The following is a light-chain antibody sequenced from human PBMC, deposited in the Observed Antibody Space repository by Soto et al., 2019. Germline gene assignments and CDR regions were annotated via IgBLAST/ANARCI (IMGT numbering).Light chain of an antibody. Sequence: EVVFTQSAVTLSLAPWEGATRSSRASQCFRGLLAWYQQKPGQAPRLLIYDADNRATGIPPRCSGSGSGTDFTLTISSLEPEDSAVYYCQQRHMWPITFGQGTRLEIK. J-gene: IGKJ5*01. CDR1: QCFRGL. CDR3: QQRHMWPIT. V-gene: IGKV3-11*01. CDR2: DAD.